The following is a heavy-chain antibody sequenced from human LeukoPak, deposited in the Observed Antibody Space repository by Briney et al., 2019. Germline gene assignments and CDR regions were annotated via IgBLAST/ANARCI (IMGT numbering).Heavy chain of an antibody. CDR2: IYYSGST. D-gene: IGHD3-9*01. CDR1: GGSISSGGYY. V-gene: IGHV4-31*03. CDR3: ARMMGQYYDILTGYPDWFDP. Sequence: SETLSLTCTVSGGSISSGGYYWSWIRQHPGKGLEWIGYIYYSGSTYYNPSLKSRVTISVDTSKNQFSLKLSSVTAADTAVYYCARMMGQYYDILTGYPDWFDPWGQGTLVTVSS. J-gene: IGHJ5*02.